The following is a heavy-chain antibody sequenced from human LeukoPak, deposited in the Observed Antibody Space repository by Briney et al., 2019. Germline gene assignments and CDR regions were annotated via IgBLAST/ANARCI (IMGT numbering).Heavy chain of an antibody. J-gene: IGHJ4*02. CDR1: GFIFSNYA. V-gene: IGHV3-30*01. Sequence: GGSLRLSCAASGFIFSNYAMHWVRQAPGKGLEWVALISSDGSKTYHADSVKGRFSISRDNSKNMLYLQLNSLRAEDTCVYYCARDSTYWYDSGSSGPHYFDYWGQGTLVTVSS. D-gene: IGHD3-10*01. CDR3: ARDSTYWYDSGSSGPHYFDY. CDR2: ISSDGSKT.